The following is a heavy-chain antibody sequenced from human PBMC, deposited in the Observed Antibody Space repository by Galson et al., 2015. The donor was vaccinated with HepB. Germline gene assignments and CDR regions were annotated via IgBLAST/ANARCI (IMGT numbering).Heavy chain of an antibody. J-gene: IGHJ6*02. V-gene: IGHV3-21*01. CDR1: GFTFSSYS. CDR3: ARDRGSWGYYYGMDV. D-gene: IGHD6-13*01. Sequence: LRLSCAASGFTFSSYSMNWVRQAPGKGLEWVSSISSSSSYIYYADSVKGRFTISRDNAKNSLYLQMNSLRAEDTAVYYCARDRGSWGYYYGMDVWGQGTTVTVSS. CDR2: ISSSSSYI.